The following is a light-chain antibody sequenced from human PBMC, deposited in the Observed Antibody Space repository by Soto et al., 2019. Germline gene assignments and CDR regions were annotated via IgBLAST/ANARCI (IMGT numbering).Light chain of an antibody. CDR3: QQYGSSPLFT. CDR2: GAS. J-gene: IGKJ3*01. CDR1: QSVSSSY. Sequence: EIVLTQSPGTLSLSPGERATLSCRASQSVSSSYLAWYQQKPGQAPRLLIYGASGRATGIPDRFSGSGSGTDFTLPISRLEPEDFAVYYCQQYGSSPLFTFGPGTNVDIK. V-gene: IGKV3-20*01.